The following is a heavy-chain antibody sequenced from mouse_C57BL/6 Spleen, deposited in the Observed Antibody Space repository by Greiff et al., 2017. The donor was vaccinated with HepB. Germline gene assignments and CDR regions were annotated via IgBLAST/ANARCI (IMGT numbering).Heavy chain of an antibody. CDR1: GYTFTSYW. CDR2: CDPSDSYT. V-gene: IGHV1-50*01. J-gene: IGHJ1*03. CDR3: TRSGGSWYFDV. Sequence: QVQLQQSGAELVKPGASVKLSCTASGYTFTSYWMRWVKQRPGQGLEWIGECDPSDSYTNYDQKFKGKATLTVDTSSNTAYMQLSSLTSEDTAVYYCTRSGGSWYFDVWGTGTTVTVAS. D-gene: IGHD1-1*01.